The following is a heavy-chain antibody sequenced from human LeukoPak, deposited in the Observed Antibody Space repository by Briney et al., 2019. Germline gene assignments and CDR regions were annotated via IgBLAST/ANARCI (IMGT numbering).Heavy chain of an antibody. J-gene: IGHJ4*02. Sequence: GGSLRLSCAASGFTFSNAWMSWVRQAPGKGLEWVGRIKSKTDGGTTDYAAPVKGRFTISRDDSKNTLYLQMNSLKTEDTAVYYCARGDDSSGYLSYFDYWGQGTLVTVSS. D-gene: IGHD3-22*01. CDR3: ARGDDSSGYLSYFDY. CDR2: IKSKTDGGTT. V-gene: IGHV3-15*01. CDR1: GFTFSNAW.